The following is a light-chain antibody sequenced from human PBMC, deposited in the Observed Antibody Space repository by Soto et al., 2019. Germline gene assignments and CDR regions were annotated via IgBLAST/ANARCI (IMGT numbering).Light chain of an antibody. J-gene: IGLJ3*02. CDR2: EVN. Sequence: QSVLTQPRSASGSPGQSVTISCTGTSSDVGGYNYVSWYQQHPGKAPKVMIYEVNKRPSGVPDRFSGSKSGNTASLTVSGLQAEDEADYYCKSYTGINNWVFGGGTKVTVL. CDR3: KSYTGINNWV. CDR1: SSDVGGYNY. V-gene: IGLV2-8*01.